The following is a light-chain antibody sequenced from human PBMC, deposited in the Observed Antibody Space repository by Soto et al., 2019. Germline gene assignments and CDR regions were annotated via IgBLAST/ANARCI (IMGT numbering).Light chain of an antibody. J-gene: IGKJ1*01. CDR1: QTVLYSSNNKNC. CDR2: WAS. Sequence: DIVMTQSPDSLAVSLGETATINCKSSQTVLYSSNNKNCLAWYQQKPGQPPKLLIYWASTRESGVPDRFSGSGSGTDFTLTITSLQAEDVAVYYCQQYYSTPRTFGQGTKVEIK. V-gene: IGKV4-1*01. CDR3: QQYYSTPRT.